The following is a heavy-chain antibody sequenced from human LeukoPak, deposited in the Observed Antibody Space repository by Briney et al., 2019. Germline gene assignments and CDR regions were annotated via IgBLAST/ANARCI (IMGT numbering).Heavy chain of an antibody. CDR2: IYYSGST. Sequence: PSETLSLTCAVSGASISGSGYYWGWIRQPPGKGLEWIGNIYYSGSTYYNASLQSRVTISIDTSKNQFSLRLNSVTAAGTAMYYCAKSGGYGLIDYWGQGTLVTVSS. J-gene: IGHJ4*02. CDR3: AKSGGYGLIDY. V-gene: IGHV4-39*01. D-gene: IGHD1-26*01. CDR1: GASISGSGYY.